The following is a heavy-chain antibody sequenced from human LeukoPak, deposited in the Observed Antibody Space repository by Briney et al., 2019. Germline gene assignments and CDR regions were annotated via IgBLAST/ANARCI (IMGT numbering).Heavy chain of an antibody. D-gene: IGHD3-9*01. CDR1: EFTFNNHD. J-gene: IGHJ3*01. Sequence: GGSLRLSCAASEFTFNNHDMHWVRQAPGKGLEWVAAISYDGRNKYYADSVKGRFTISRDNSKNTLNLQMNSLRTEDTAVFYCAKPRDVDSWAFDVWGQGTMVTVSS. CDR2: ISYDGRNK. V-gene: IGHV3-30*18. CDR3: AKPRDVDSWAFDV.